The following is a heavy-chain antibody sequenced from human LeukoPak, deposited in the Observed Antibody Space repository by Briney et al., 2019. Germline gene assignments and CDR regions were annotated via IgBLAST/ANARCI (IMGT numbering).Heavy chain of an antibody. CDR2: IYTSGST. D-gene: IGHD6-19*01. Sequence: SETLSLTCTVSGGSISSYYWSWIRQPAGKGLKWIGRIYTSGSTNYNPSLKSRVTMSVDTSKNQFSLKLSSVTAADTAVYYCAGRAVAGLNWFDPWGQGTLVTVSS. J-gene: IGHJ5*02. CDR3: AGRAVAGLNWFDP. V-gene: IGHV4-4*07. CDR1: GGSISSYY.